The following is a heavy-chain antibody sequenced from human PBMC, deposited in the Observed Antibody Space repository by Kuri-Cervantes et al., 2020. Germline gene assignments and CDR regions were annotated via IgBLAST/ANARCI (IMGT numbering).Heavy chain of an antibody. D-gene: IGHD3-3*01. CDR3: ARGYTIFGVVITFDY. V-gene: IGHV4-38-2*02. Sequence: SETLSLTCSVSGGSITTYYWGWIRQPPGKGLEWIGSIYHSGSTYYNPSLKSRVTISVDTSKNQFSLKLSSVTAADTAVYYCARGYTIFGVVITFDYWGQGTLVTVSS. CDR1: GGSITTYY. J-gene: IGHJ4*02. CDR2: IYHSGST.